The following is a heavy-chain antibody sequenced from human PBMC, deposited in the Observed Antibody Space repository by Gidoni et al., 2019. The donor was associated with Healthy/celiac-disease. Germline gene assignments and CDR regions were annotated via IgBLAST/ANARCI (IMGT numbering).Heavy chain of an antibody. D-gene: IGHD2-15*01. V-gene: IGHV3-21*01. Sequence: EVQLVESGGGVVKHGGSLRLSCAASGFTYSSYSMNWVRQAPGKGLESVSSISSSSSYIYYADSVKCRFTLSRDNAKNSLYLQMNILRAEDTAVYSCARVVVAPYYYGMAVWGQGTTVTVSS. CDR3: ARVVVAPYYYGMAV. CDR2: ISSSSSYI. J-gene: IGHJ6*02. CDR1: GFTYSSYS.